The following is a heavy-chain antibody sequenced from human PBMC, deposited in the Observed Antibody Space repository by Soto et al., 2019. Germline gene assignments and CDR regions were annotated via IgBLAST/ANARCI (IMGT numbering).Heavy chain of an antibody. CDR2: ISTYSGNT. D-gene: IGHD6-19*01. CDR1: GYSFSTYA. CDR3: ARTIAVAGIGYYFDY. Sequence: QVQLVQSGADXXKXXXXVKVSCEASGYSFSTYAISWVRQAPGQXXEWLGRISTYSGNTNYAQILQGRVTLTTDTSTNTAFMELRSLRSDDTAVYYCARTIAVAGIGYYFDYWGQGTLVTVSS. V-gene: IGHV1-18*04. J-gene: IGHJ4*02.